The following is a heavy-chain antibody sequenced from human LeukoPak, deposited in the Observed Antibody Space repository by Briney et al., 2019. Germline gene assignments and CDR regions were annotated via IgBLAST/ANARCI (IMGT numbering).Heavy chain of an antibody. CDR2: MNPNSGNT. J-gene: IGHJ4*02. CDR3: ARGYSRYFDWLFLFDY. Sequence: ASVKVSCKASGYTFTSYDINWVRQATGQGLEWMGWMNPNSGNTGYAQKFRGRVTMTRNTSISTAYMELSSLRSEDTAVYYCARGYSRYFDWLFLFDYWGQGTLVTVSS. V-gene: IGHV1-8*01. CDR1: GYTFTSYD. D-gene: IGHD3-9*01.